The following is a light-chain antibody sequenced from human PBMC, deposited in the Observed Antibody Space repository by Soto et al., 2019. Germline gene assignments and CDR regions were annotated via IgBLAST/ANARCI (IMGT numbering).Light chain of an antibody. Sequence: QSALTQPASVSGSPGQSITISCTGTSSDVGAYNYVSWYQQHPGKAPKLMIYEVTNRPSGVSNRFSASKSANTASLTISGLQADDEADYYCASYTSSSTWVFGGGTKLTV. CDR3: ASYTSSSTWV. CDR2: EVT. CDR1: SSDVGAYNY. J-gene: IGLJ3*02. V-gene: IGLV2-14*01.